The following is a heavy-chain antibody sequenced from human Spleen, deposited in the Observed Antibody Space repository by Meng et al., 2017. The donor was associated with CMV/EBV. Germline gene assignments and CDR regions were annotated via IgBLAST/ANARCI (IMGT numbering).Heavy chain of an antibody. Sequence: SGGSISSSSHYWGWIRQPPGKGLEWIGSIYYSGSTYFNPSLKSRVTISVDTSKKQFSLELSSVTAADTAVYYCARFPGDYVSHGMDVWGQGTTVTVSS. CDR3: ARFPGDYVSHGMDV. J-gene: IGHJ6*02. CDR2: IYYSGST. D-gene: IGHD4-17*01. CDR1: GGSISSSSHY. V-gene: IGHV4-39*07.